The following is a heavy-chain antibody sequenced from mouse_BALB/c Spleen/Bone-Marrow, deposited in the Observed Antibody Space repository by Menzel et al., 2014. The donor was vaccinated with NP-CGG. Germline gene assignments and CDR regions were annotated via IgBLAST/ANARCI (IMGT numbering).Heavy chain of an antibody. D-gene: IGHD4-1*01. CDR3: ARNANWLFAY. CDR1: GYASTNYL. CDR2: INPGSGDT. V-gene: IGHV1-54*01. Sequence: QVQLQQSGTELVRPGTSVKVSCKASGYASTNYLIEWVKQRPGPGLEWIGVINPGSGDTSYNEKFRGKATLTADKSSSTAYMQLSSLTSDDSAVYFCARNANWLFAYWGQGTLVTVSA. J-gene: IGHJ3*01.